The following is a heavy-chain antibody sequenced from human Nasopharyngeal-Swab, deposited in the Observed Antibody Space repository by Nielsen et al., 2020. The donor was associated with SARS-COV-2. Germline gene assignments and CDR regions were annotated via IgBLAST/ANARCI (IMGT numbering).Heavy chain of an antibody. D-gene: IGHD5-12*01. CDR1: GFTFSSYS. Sequence: GESLKISCAASGFTFSSYSMNWVRQAPGKGLEWVSSISSSSSYIYYADSVKGRFTISRGNAKNSLYLQMNSLRAEDTAVYYCARDYIPVATIWKYFDYWGQGTLVTVSS. CDR3: ARDYIPVATIWKYFDY. V-gene: IGHV3-21*01. J-gene: IGHJ4*02. CDR2: ISSSSSYI.